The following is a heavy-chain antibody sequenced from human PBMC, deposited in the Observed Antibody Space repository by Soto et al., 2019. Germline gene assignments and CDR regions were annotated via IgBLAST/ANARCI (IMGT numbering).Heavy chain of an antibody. Sequence: SETLSLTCTVSGGSISSYYWSWIRQPPGKGLEWIGYIYYSGSTNYNPSLKSRVTISVDTSKNQFSLKLSSVTAADTAVYYCARQARYYDSSGLYYFDYWGQGTLVTVSS. CDR3: ARQARYYDSSGLYYFDY. CDR2: IYYSGST. J-gene: IGHJ4*02. CDR1: GGSISSYY. D-gene: IGHD3-22*01. V-gene: IGHV4-59*08.